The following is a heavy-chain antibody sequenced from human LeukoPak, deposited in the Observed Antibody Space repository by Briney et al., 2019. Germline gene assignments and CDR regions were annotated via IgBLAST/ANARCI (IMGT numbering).Heavy chain of an antibody. CDR1: GFTFSSYA. CDR3: ARDPNPYVEMATIADY. CDR2: TSYDGSNK. J-gene: IGHJ4*02. V-gene: IGHV3-30-3*01. D-gene: IGHD5-24*01. Sequence: GRSLRLSCAASGFTFSSYAMHWVRQAPGKGLEWVAVTSYDGSNKYYADSVKGRFTISRDNSKNTLYLQMNSLRAEDTAVYYCARDPNPYVEMATIADYWGQGTLVTVSS.